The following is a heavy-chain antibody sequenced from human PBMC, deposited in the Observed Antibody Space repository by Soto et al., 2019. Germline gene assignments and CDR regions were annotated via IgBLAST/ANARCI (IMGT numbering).Heavy chain of an antibody. J-gene: IGHJ5*02. V-gene: IGHV1-8*01. D-gene: IGHD2-2*01. Sequence: ASVKVSCKASGYTFTSYDINWVRQVTGQGLEWMGWMNTNSGNTGYAQKFQGRVTMTRNTFISTAYMELSSLRSEDTGVYYCARYLAEREDIVVVPADNWFDPWGQGTLVTVSS. CDR3: ARYLAEREDIVVVPADNWFDP. CDR2: MNTNSGNT. CDR1: GYTFTSYD.